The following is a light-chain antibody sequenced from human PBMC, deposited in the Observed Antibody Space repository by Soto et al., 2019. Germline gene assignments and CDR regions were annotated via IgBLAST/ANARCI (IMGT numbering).Light chain of an antibody. V-gene: IGLV2-18*02. J-gene: IGLJ1*01. CDR3: LSFTNSDTYV. Sequence: QSVLTQPPSVSGSPGQSVVISCTRTSSDVGSYNRVSWYQQPPGTAPKLMIYDVISRPSGVPDRFSGSKSGNTASLTISGLQPEDEADYYCLSFTNSDTYVFGTGTKVTVL. CDR1: SSDVGSYNR. CDR2: DVI.